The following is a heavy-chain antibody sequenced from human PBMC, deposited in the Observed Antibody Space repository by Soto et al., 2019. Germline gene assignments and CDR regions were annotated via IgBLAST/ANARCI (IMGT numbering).Heavy chain of an antibody. J-gene: IGHJ4*02. CDR1: GGSITNADYY. Sequence: SETLSLTCTVSGGSITNADYYWGWIRQPPGKGLEWIGSIYYTGTTYYPSLKSRVTISIDTSKSQFSLKVTSVTAADTAVYYCARHRSRGGCYNGVCAFDYWGQGTLVTVSS. CDR3: ARHRSRGGCYNGVCAFDY. V-gene: IGHV4-39*01. D-gene: IGHD2-8*01. CDR2: IYYTGTT.